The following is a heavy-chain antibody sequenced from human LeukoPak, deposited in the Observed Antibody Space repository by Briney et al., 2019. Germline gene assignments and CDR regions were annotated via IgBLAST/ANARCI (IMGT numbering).Heavy chain of an antibody. CDR2: INHSGST. CDR3: ARNGAYSMDV. V-gene: IGHV4-34*01. J-gene: IGHJ6*03. Sequence: SETLSLTCAVYGGSFSGYYWSWIRQPPGKGLEWIGEINHSGSTNYNPSLKSRVTISVDTSKNQFSLRMNSVTAADTAVYYCARNGAYSMDVWGKGTPVTVSS. CDR1: GGSFSGYY.